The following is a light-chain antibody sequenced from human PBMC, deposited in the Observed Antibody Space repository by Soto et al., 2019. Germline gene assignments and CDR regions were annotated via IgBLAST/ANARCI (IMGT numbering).Light chain of an antibody. Sequence: QSVLTQPPSVSGAPGQRVTISCTGSSSNIGAGYDVHWYQQLPGTAPKLLIYGNSNRPSGVPDRFSGSKSGTSASLAITGLQAQDEADYHRQSYDSSLRVVFGGGTKLTVL. J-gene: IGLJ2*01. CDR3: QSYDSSLRVV. CDR2: GNS. V-gene: IGLV1-40*01. CDR1: SSNIGAGYD.